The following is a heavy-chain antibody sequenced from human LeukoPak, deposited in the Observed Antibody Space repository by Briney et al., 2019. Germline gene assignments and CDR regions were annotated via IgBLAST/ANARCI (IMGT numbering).Heavy chain of an antibody. CDR2: INHSGST. Sequence: SETLSLTCTVSGGSISSSSNYWGWIRQPPGKGLEWIGEINHSGSTNYNPSLKSRVTISVDTSKNQFSLKLSSVTAADTAVYYCARVVRGVDYYMDVWGKGTTVTVSS. V-gene: IGHV4-39*07. J-gene: IGHJ6*03. D-gene: IGHD3-10*01. CDR3: ARVVRGVDYYMDV. CDR1: GGSISSSSNY.